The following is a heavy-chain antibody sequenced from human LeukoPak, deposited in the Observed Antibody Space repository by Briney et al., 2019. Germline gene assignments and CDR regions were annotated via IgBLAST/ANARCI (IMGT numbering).Heavy chain of an antibody. CDR2: IRNFGET. J-gene: IGHJ4*02. Sequence: GASLRLSCAASGFTFRNYAMAWVRQAPGKGLEWVSSIRNFGETHYADSVRGRFIISRDNSQNTLYLQMNSLRAEDSALYYCANIPPFDYGDYAIRLDWGQGTLVTASS. CDR1: GFTFRNYA. D-gene: IGHD4-17*01. V-gene: IGHV3-23*01. CDR3: ANIPPFDYGDYAIRLD.